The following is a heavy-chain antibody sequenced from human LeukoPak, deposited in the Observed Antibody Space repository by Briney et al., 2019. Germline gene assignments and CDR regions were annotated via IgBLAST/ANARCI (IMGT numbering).Heavy chain of an antibody. CDR1: GFTFSRHA. V-gene: IGHV3-64*01. D-gene: IGHD1-26*01. CDR2: ISSSGGST. Sequence: GGSLRLSCAASGFTFSRHAMHWVRQAPGKGMEYVSAISSSGGSTYYGNSVKRRFTISRDNSKNTLYLQMGSLRTDDMAVYYCAREAVGAAIDYWGQGTLVTVSS. CDR3: AREAVGAAIDY. J-gene: IGHJ4*02.